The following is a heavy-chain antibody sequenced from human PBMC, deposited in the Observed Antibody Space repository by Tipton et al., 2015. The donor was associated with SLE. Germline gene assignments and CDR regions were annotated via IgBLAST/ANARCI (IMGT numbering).Heavy chain of an antibody. CDR3: AKYYYDSSGYHSVDY. Sequence: TLSLTCTVSGGSISNDGYYRNWIRQYPGKGLEWIGYIYYSGGTYYNPSLQSRVTISVDTSKDQFSLKLTSVTAADTAVYYCAKYYYDSSGYHSVDYWGQGALVNVSS. CDR2: IYYSGGT. D-gene: IGHD3-22*01. J-gene: IGHJ4*02. V-gene: IGHV4-31*03. CDR1: GGSISNDGYY.